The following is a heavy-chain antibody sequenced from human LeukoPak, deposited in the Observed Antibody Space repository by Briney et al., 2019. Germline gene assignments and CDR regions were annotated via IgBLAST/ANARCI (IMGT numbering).Heavy chain of an antibody. CDR1: GGTFSSYA. D-gene: IGHD3-10*01. CDR2: IIPIFGTA. Sequence: SVKVSCKVSGGTFSSYAISWVRQAPGQGLEWMGGIIPIFGTANYAQKFQGRVTITADESTSTAYMELSSLRSEDTAVYYCARGEITMVRGATINPYYGMDVWGKGTTVTVSS. CDR3: ARGEITMVRGATINPYYGMDV. V-gene: IGHV1-69*13. J-gene: IGHJ6*04.